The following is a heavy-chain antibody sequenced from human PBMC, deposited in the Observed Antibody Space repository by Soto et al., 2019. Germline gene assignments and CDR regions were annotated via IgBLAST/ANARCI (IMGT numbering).Heavy chain of an antibody. Sequence: EVQLVESGGGLVQPGGSLRLSCAASGFTFRNYDMHWVRQGTGKGLEWVSGISAAGDPDYADSVEGRFTISIYNAQNSFFLQMNSLRVGATAVYYCARTVRDFYGLDVWGQGTTVIVSS. J-gene: IGHJ6*02. CDR1: GFTFRNYD. V-gene: IGHV3-13*05. CDR2: ISAAGDP. CDR3: ARTVRDFYGLDV.